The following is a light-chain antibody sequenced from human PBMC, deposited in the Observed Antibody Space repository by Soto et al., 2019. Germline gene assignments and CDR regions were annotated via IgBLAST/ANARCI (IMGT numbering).Light chain of an antibody. CDR1: QDIRTY. CDR2: AAS. J-gene: IGKJ1*01. Sequence: DIQMTQSPSSLSASVGDRVTITCRASQDIRTYLAWYQLKPGKVPKLLIFAASSLQSGVPSRFSGSGSGTDFTLTISSLQPEDVATYYCQKYNTALWTFGQGTKVEIK. CDR3: QKYNTALWT. V-gene: IGKV1-27*01.